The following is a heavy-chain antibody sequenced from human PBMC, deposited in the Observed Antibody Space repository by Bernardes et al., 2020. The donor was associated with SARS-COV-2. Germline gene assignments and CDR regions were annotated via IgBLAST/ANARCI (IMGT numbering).Heavy chain of an antibody. Sequence: GGSLRLSCVASGFSFSTSAMSWVRLAPGKGLEWVATISGGDDTISYADSVKGRFTISRDNFKNMVFLQMNDLSADDTATYFCARPSNWFDPWGRGTLVTVSS. V-gene: IGHV3-23*01. CDR1: GFSFSTSA. J-gene: IGHJ5*02. CDR2: ISGGDDTI. CDR3: ARPSNWFDP.